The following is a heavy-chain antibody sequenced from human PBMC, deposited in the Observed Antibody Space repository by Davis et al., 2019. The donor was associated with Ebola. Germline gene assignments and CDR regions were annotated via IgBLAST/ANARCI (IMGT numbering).Heavy chain of an antibody. Sequence: MPSETLSLTCTVSGDSISGGAYSWTWIRQPPGKGLEWIGYILHIGNTYYNPSLNNRVTMSVDRSKNQFSLKLSSVTAADTAVYFCARGNHDFWSGYPTTRLEYWGPGTLVTVSS. CDR2: ILHIGNT. CDR3: ARGNHDFWSGYPTTRLEY. V-gene: IGHV4-30-2*01. J-gene: IGHJ4*02. D-gene: IGHD3-3*01. CDR1: GDSISGGAYS.